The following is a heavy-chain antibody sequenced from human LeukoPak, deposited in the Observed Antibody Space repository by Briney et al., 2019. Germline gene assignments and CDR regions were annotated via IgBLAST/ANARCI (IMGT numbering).Heavy chain of an antibody. CDR1: GGSISSYY. D-gene: IGHD3-10*01. CDR2: IYYSGST. Sequence: SETLSLTCTVSGGSISSYYWSWIRQPPGKGLEWIGYIYYSGSTNYNPSLKSRVTISVDTSKNQFSLKLSSVTAADTAVYYCARVGYYYGSGSPVGRFDPWGQGTLVTVSS. CDR3: ARVGYYYGSGSPVGRFDP. J-gene: IGHJ5*02. V-gene: IGHV4-59*01.